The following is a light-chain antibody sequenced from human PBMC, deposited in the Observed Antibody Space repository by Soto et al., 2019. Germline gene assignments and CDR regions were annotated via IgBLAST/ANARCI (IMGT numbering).Light chain of an antibody. Sequence: EIVLTQSPGTLSLSPGERATLSCRASQSVSSSYLAWYQQKPGQAPRLLIYGASSRATGIPDRFSGRGSRTDFSLTISSLEPEDFAVYSCQQYGSSPFTFGRRTKLEIK. CDR1: QSVSSSY. V-gene: IGKV3-20*01. J-gene: IGKJ2*01. CDR2: GAS. CDR3: QQYGSSPFT.